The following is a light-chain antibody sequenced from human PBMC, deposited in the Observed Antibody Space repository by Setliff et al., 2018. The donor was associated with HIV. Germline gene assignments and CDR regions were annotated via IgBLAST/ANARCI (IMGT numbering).Light chain of an antibody. Sequence: QSVLTQPASVSGSPGQSITISCTGTSSDVGDYKYVSWYQHHPGKAPKLMIYGVSKRPSGVSNRFSGSKSGNTASLTISGLQAEDEADYYCSSYTTSSTYVFGTGTKVTV. CDR2: GVS. J-gene: IGLJ1*01. CDR3: SSYTTSSTYV. V-gene: IGLV2-14*03. CDR1: SSDVGDYKY.